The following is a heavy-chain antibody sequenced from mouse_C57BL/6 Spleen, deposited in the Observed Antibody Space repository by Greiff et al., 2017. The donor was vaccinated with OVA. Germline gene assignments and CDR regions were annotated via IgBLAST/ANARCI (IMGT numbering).Heavy chain of an antibody. V-gene: IGHV1-64*01. Sequence: QVQLQQPGAELVKPGASVKLSCKASGYTFTSYWMHWVKQRPGQGLEWIGMIHPNSGSTNYNEKFKSKATLTVDKSSSTAYMQLSSLTSEDSAVYYCARVSNEDYYAMDYWGQGTSVTVSS. CDR3: ARVSNEDYYAMDY. J-gene: IGHJ4*01. CDR2: IHPNSGST. CDR1: GYTFTSYW. D-gene: IGHD2-5*01.